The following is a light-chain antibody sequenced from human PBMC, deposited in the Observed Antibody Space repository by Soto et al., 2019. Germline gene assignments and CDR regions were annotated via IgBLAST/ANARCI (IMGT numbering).Light chain of an antibody. CDR2: TAS. CDR1: QAISDF. J-gene: IGKJ3*01. CDR3: QKYNSAPFS. V-gene: IGKV1-27*01. Sequence: DIPMNQSPSSLSASVGDRVTITCRASQAISDFLVGYQQKPGKVPKLLIYTASTLQSGVPSRFSGSGSGTDFTLSISSLQPEDVGTYYCQKYNSAPFSFGPGMKVDIK.